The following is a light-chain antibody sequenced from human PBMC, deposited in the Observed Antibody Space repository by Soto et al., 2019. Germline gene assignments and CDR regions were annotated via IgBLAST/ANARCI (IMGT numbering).Light chain of an antibody. J-gene: IGKJ5*01. CDR3: QQYNNWPPIT. CDR1: QSVSSY. V-gene: IGKV3-15*01. CDR2: GAS. Sequence: IVFTQSPGTLPLTPGETATLSSSASQSVSSYLAWYQQIPGQAPRLLIYGASTRASGIPSRFSGSGSGTEFTLTISSLQSEDFAVYCCQQYNNWPPITFGQGTRLEIK.